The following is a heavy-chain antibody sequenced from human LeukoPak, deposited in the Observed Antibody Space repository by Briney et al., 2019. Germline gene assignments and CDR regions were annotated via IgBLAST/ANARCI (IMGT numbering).Heavy chain of an antibody. CDR2: INPSGGST. Sequence: GASVKVSCKASGYTFTSYYMHWVRQAPGQGLEWMGIINPSGGSTSYAQKFQGRLTMTTDTSTSTAYMELRSLRSDDTAVYYCARDQGYYGSGLYWGQGTLVTVSS. V-gene: IGHV1-46*01. J-gene: IGHJ4*02. D-gene: IGHD3-10*01. CDR3: ARDQGYYGSGLY. CDR1: GYTFTSYY.